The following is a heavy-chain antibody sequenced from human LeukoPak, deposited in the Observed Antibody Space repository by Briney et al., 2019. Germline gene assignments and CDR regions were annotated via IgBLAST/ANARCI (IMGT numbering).Heavy chain of an antibody. CDR1: GFTFSSYA. Sequence: GRSLRLTCAASGFTFSSYALHWVRQPPAKELEGVAVISYDGSNKYYADSVKGRFTISRDNSKNTLYLQMNSLRAEDTAVYYCARDAGPGSGVSIYYYYYGMDVWGKGTTVTVFS. CDR3: ARDAGPGSGVSIYYYYYGMDV. D-gene: IGHD1-26*01. V-gene: IGHV3-30*04. CDR2: ISYDGSNK. J-gene: IGHJ6*04.